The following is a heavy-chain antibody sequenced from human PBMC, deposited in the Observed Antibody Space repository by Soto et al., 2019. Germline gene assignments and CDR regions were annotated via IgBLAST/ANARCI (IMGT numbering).Heavy chain of an antibody. J-gene: IGHJ4*02. CDR1: GFTFSSYA. V-gene: IGHV3-23*01. D-gene: IGHD3-10*01. Sequence: GGSLRLCCAASGFTFSSYAMSWVRQAPGKGLEWVSAISGSGGSTYYADSVKGRFTISRDNSKNTLYLQMNSLRAEDTAVYYCAKGPLPVLPPYYFDYWGQGTLVTVSS. CDR3: AKGPLPVLPPYYFDY. CDR2: ISGSGGST.